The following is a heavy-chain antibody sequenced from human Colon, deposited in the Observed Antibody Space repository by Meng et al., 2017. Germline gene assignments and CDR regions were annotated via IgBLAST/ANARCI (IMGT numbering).Heavy chain of an antibody. J-gene: IGHJ4*02. D-gene: IGHD3-3*01. V-gene: IGHV4-34*01. Sequence: QVQLQQLGAGLLKPSETLSLTCAVYGGSFSGYYWSWIRQPPGKGLEWIGEINHSGSTNYNPSLKSRVTISVDTSKNQFSLKLSSVTAADTAVYYCARVRFKVPFDYWGQGTLVTVSS. CDR2: INHSGST. CDR1: GGSFSGYY. CDR3: ARVRFKVPFDY.